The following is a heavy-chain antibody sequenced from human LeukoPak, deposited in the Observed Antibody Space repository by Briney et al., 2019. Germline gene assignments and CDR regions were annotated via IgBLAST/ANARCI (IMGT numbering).Heavy chain of an antibody. V-gene: IGHV4-4*07. D-gene: IGHD3-9*01. Sequence: SETLSLTCTVSGGSISSYYWSWIRQPAGKGLEWIGRIYTSGSTNYNPSLKSRVTMSVDTSKNQFSLKLSSVTAADTAVYYCARVGYDILTGYYKWFDHWGQGTLVTVSS. CDR2: IYTSGST. CDR1: GGSISSYY. J-gene: IGHJ5*02. CDR3: ARVGYDILTGYYKWFDH.